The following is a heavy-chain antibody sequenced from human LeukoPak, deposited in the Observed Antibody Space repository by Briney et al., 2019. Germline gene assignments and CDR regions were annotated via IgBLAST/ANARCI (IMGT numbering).Heavy chain of an antibody. Sequence: SETLSLTCTVSGGSINDYYWSWIRQPPGKGLEWIGYIYYSGSTNYNPSLKSRVTISVDTSKNQFSLKLSSVTAADTAVYYCARAVAGTLSYYYYGMDVWGQGITVTVSS. J-gene: IGHJ6*02. CDR2: IYYSGST. D-gene: IGHD6-19*01. CDR3: ARAVAGTLSYYYYGMDV. CDR1: GGSINDYY. V-gene: IGHV4-59*01.